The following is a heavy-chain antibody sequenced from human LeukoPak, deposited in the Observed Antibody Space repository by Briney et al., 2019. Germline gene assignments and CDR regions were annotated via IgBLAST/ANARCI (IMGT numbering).Heavy chain of an antibody. CDR2: ISSSSSYI. J-gene: IGHJ4*02. V-gene: IGHV3-21*01. CDR1: GFTFSSYS. CDR3: ARELRITMVRGVIYADY. Sequence: PGGSLRLSCAASGFTFSSYSMNWVRQAPGKGLEWVSSISSSSSYIYYADSVKGRFTISRDNAKNSLYLQMNSLRADDTAVYYCARELRITMVRGVIYADYWGQGTLVTVSS. D-gene: IGHD3-10*01.